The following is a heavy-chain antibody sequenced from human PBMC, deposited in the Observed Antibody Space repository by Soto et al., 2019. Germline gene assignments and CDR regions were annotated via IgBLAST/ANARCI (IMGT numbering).Heavy chain of an antibody. CDR1: GGTFSSYA. CDR3: AREGYVAAAGHFDY. V-gene: IGHV1-69*13. Sequence: ASVKVSFKASGGTFSSYAISWVRQAPGQGLEWMGGIIPIFGTANYAQKFQGRVTITADESTSTAYMELSSLRSEDTAVYYCAREGYVAAAGHFDYWGQGTLVTVSS. J-gene: IGHJ4*02. CDR2: IIPIFGTA. D-gene: IGHD6-13*01.